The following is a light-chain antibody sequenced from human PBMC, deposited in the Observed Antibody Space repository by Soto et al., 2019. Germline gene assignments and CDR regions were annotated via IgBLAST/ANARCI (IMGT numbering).Light chain of an antibody. CDR3: VQGTHWPWT. CDR2: QVS. V-gene: IGKV2-30*01. Sequence: DVVMTQSPLSLSVTLGQPASISCRSSQGLVYSDGNTFLNWFHQRPGQSPRRLIYQVSNRDSGVPDRFSGSGSGPDYKLTISRGEAEDVGIYYCVQGTHWPWTFGQGTKVEIK. J-gene: IGKJ1*01. CDR1: QGLVYSDGNTF.